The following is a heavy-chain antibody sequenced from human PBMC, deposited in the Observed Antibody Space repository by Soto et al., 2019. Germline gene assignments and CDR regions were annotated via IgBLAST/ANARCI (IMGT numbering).Heavy chain of an antibody. J-gene: IGHJ4*02. D-gene: IGHD1-26*01. Sequence: LRLSCVGSGFTFSRYGMHWLRQAPGEGLEWMAVIVNDGSDRDYAASVAGRFTISRDNAKNSLYLQMNSLRAEDTAVYYCASGTPGDYWGQGTLVTVSS. V-gene: IGHV3-33*03. CDR1: GFTFSRYG. CDR2: IVNDGSDR. CDR3: ASGTPGDY.